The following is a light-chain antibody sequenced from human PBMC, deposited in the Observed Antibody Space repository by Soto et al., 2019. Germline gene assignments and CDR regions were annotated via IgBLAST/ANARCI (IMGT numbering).Light chain of an antibody. CDR2: DNS. Sequence: SYELTQPPSVSVAPGQTARITCGGDNIGTKRVNWYQQKPGQAPVLVLYDNSDRPSRIPERFYGNTATLTISRVEAGDEADYYCQVWDSSSDHYVFGTGTKV. CDR1: NIGTKR. CDR3: QVWDSSSDHYV. V-gene: IGLV3-21*02. J-gene: IGLJ1*01.